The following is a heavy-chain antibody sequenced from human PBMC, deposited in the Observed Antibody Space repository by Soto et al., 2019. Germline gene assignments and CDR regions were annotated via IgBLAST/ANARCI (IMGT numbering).Heavy chain of an antibody. Sequence: SVQVSCKASGGTPSNSAISWVRQAPGQGLEWMGGIIPVFGLVKYAQNFQGRVTITADESTNTAYMELSSLRPEDTAVYYCAGGRIGVVGSRAYYGMDVWGQGTTVSVSS. CDR1: GGTPSNSA. D-gene: IGHD1-26*01. CDR2: IIPVFGLV. CDR3: AGGRIGVVGSRAYYGMDV. V-gene: IGHV1-69*13. J-gene: IGHJ6*02.